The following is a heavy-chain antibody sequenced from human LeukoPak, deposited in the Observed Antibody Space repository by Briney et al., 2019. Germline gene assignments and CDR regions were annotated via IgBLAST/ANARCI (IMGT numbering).Heavy chain of an antibody. V-gene: IGHV1-2*02. D-gene: IGHD5-18*01. CDR1: GYTFTGYY. Sequence: ASVTVSCKTSGYTFTGYYIHWLRQAPGQGLEWMGWINPNSGGTNYAQNFQGRVTMTRDTSINTAYMELGRLRSDDTAVYYCARSPGLDTAVVNRPWGQGTLITVSS. CDR3: ARSPGLDTAVVNRP. CDR2: INPNSGGT. J-gene: IGHJ5*02.